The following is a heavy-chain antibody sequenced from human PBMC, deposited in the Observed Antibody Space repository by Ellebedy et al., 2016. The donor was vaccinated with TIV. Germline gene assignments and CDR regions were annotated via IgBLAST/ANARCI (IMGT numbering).Heavy chain of an antibody. CDR1: GFTFTDHY. J-gene: IGHJ4*02. V-gene: IGHV3-72*01. CDR2: TRNKANSYTT. D-gene: IGHD1-20*01. CDR3: ARVGMWITGTTEVDY. Sequence: GGSLRLXCAASGFTFTDHYMDWVRQAPGKGLEWVGRTRNKANSYTTEYAASVKGRFTISRDDSKNSLYLQMNSLRTEDTATYYCARVGMWITGTTEVDYWGQGTLVTVSS.